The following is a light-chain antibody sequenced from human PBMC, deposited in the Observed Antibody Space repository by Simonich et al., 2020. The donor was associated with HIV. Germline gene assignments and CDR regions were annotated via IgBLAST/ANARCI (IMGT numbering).Light chain of an antibody. CDR3: AAWDDSLSAWV. CDR2: RNA. J-gene: IGLJ3*02. V-gene: IGLV1-47*01. CDR1: SSNIGSNY. Sequence: QSVLTQPPSASVTPGQRVTISCSGSSSNIGSNYVYWYQQLPGTAPKLLIYRNAQRPSGVPDRFSGSKSGTSSSLAISGLRSEDEADYYCAAWDDSLSAWVFGGGTKLTVL.